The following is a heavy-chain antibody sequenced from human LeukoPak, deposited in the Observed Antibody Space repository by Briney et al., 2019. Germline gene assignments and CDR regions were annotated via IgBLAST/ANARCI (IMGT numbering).Heavy chain of an antibody. CDR1: GFTFSSYS. CDR2: ISSSSSYI. J-gene: IGHJ4*02. Sequence: PGGSLRLSCAASGFTFSSYSMNWVRQAPGKGLEWVSSISSSSSYIYYADSVKGRFTISRDNAKNSLYLQMNSLRAEDTAVYYYARDNDYVWGSYDWGQGTLVTVSS. D-gene: IGHD3-16*01. V-gene: IGHV3-21*01. CDR3: ARDNDYVWGSYD.